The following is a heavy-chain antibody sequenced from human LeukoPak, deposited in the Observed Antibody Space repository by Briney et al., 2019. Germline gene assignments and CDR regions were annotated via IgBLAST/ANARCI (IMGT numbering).Heavy chain of an antibody. CDR1: GFTFGSYA. Sequence: PGGSLRLSCAASGFTFGSYAMSWVRQAPGKGMEWVSTISGGGGSTYHADSVKGRFTISRDNSKNTLYLQMNSLRAEDTAVYYCARRHSSSWYYFDYWGQGTLVTVSS. D-gene: IGHD6-13*01. J-gene: IGHJ4*02. CDR2: ISGGGGST. CDR3: ARRHSSSWYYFDY. V-gene: IGHV3-23*01.